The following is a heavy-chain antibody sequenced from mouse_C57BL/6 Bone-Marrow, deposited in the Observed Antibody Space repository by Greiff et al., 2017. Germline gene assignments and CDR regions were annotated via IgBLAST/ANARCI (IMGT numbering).Heavy chain of an antibody. CDR1: GFNIKDDY. CDR2: IDPENGDT. J-gene: IGHJ1*03. D-gene: IGHD1-1*01. CDR3: TTGGSSYNWYFDV. V-gene: IGHV14-4*01. Sequence: EVQLQQSGAELVRPGASVKLSCTASGFNIKDDYMHWVKQRPEQGLEWIGWIDPENGDTEYASKFQGKATITADPSSNTAYLQLSSLTSEDTAVYYCTTGGSSYNWYFDVWGTGTTVTVSS.